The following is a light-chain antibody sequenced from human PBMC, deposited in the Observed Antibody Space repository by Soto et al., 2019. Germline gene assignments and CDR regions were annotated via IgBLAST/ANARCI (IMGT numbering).Light chain of an antibody. CDR3: QEYYSLPYT. Sequence: DIQMTQSPSTLSGSVGDRVTITCRASQSFSSWLAWYQHKPGKAPKLLIYKASTLESGVPSRFSGSGSGTEFTLTISSLQPDDFAAYFCQEYYSLPYTFGQGTKLEIK. CDR1: QSFSSW. J-gene: IGKJ2*01. V-gene: IGKV1-5*03. CDR2: KAS.